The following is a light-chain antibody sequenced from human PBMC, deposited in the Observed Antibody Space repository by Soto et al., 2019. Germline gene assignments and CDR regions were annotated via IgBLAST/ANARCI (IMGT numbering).Light chain of an antibody. CDR2: DAS. CDR1: QSVSSY. CDR3: QQRSHWPRT. V-gene: IGKV3-11*01. J-gene: IGKJ1*01. Sequence: EIVLTQSPATLSLSPGERATLSCRASQSVSSYLAWYQQKPGQAPRLLIYDASNRATGIPARFSGSGSGTDFTLIISSIEPADFAVYYCQQRSHWPRTFGQGTKVEIK.